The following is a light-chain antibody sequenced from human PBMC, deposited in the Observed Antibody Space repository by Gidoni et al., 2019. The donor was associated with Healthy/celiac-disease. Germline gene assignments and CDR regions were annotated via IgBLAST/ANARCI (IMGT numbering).Light chain of an antibody. V-gene: IGLV1-47*02. Sequence: QSVLTQPPSASGTPGQRVTISCSGSSSNIGSNYVYWYQQLPGTAPKLLIYSNNQRPSGVPDRFSGSKSGTSASLAIRGLRSEDEADYYCAAWDDSLSGHYVFGTGTKVTVL. J-gene: IGLJ1*01. CDR2: SNN. CDR3: AAWDDSLSGHYV. CDR1: SSNIGSNY.